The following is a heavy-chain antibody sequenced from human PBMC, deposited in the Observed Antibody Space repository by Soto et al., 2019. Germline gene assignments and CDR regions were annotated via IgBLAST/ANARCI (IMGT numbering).Heavy chain of an antibody. CDR1: GFTFSSYS. CDR3: AREGFGVGETFDY. J-gene: IGHJ4*02. D-gene: IGHD3-10*01. V-gene: IGHV3-21*01. Sequence: EVQLVESGGGLVKPGGSLRLSCAASGFTFSSYSTNWVRQAPGKGLEWVSSISSSSSYIYYADSVKGRFTISRDNAKNSLYLQMNSLRAEDTAVYYCAREGFGVGETFDYWGQGTLVTVSS. CDR2: ISSSSSYI.